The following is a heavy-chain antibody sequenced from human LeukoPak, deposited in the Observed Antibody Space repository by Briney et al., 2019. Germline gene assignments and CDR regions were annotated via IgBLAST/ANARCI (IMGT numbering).Heavy chain of an antibody. CDR1: PGSMDSGLYY. Sequence: SETLSLTCAVSPGSMDSGLYYWTWIRQPAGKGLEWIGRISNSGGTAYNPSLRSRVTITLDTSNNHLSLKVTSVTAADTAVYYCARETEDIYSPSWGLYDTYYYIDAWGKGTTVTVSS. V-gene: IGHV4-61*02. CDR2: ISNSGGT. D-gene: IGHD5/OR15-5a*01. J-gene: IGHJ6*03. CDR3: ARETEDIYSPSWGLYDTYYYIDA.